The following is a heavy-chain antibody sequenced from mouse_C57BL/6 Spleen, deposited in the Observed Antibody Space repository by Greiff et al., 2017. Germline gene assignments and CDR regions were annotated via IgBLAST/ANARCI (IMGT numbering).Heavy chain of an antibody. Sequence: EVKLVESGGGLVQPGGSMKLSCAASGFTFSDAWLDWVRQSPEKGLEWVAEIRNKANNHATYYAESVKGRFTISRDDSKSSVYLQMNSLRAEDTGIYYCTATVVATGDYWGQGTTLTVSS. D-gene: IGHD1-1*01. CDR3: TATVVATGDY. CDR1: GFTFSDAW. J-gene: IGHJ2*01. CDR2: IRNKANNHAT. V-gene: IGHV6-6*01.